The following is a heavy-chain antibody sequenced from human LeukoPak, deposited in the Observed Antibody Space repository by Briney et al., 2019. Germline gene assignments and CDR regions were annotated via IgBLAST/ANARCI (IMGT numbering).Heavy chain of an antibody. V-gene: IGHV4/OR15-8*01. CDR2: IYHEGST. Sequence: SETLSLTCGVSGGSISSSNRWSWVRQPPGKGLEWIGEIYHEGSTKYSPSLRSRVTISVDKSRNQFSLKLSSVTAADTAVYCCSAQGGWYIDYWGQGTLVTVSS. CDR1: GGSISSSNR. CDR3: SAQGGWYIDY. J-gene: IGHJ4*02. D-gene: IGHD6-19*01.